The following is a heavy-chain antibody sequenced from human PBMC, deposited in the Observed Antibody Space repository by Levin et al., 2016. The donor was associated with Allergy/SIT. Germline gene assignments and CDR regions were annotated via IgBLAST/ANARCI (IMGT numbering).Heavy chain of an antibody. Sequence: GGSLRLSCTASGFTFSSYSMTWVRQAPGKGLEWVSSIDASGDYTYYADSVKGRFTISRDNSKNTLYLQMNSLRAEDTAVYYCAKLTAGGSVSWGQGTLGIVSS. D-gene: IGHD6-13*01. CDR3: AKLTAGGSVS. V-gene: IGHV3-23*01. J-gene: IGHJ5*02. CDR2: IDASGDYT. CDR1: GFTFSSYS.